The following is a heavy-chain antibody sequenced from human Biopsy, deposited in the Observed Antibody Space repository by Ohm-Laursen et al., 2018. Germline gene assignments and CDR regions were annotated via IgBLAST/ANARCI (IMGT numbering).Heavy chain of an antibody. CDR3: ARDIMNPIGGLGARSDVFDV. CDR2: ISPSSGGT. CDR1: GYTFTDYF. D-gene: IGHD3-16*01. J-gene: IGHJ3*01. Sequence: ASVKVSCKSSGYTFTDYFLHWVRQAPGQGPEWMGWISPSSGGTNYARKFQGRVTMIRDTSATTGYMELSSLRSDDTAVYYCARDIMNPIGGLGARSDVFDVWGQGTMVTVSS. V-gene: IGHV1-2*02.